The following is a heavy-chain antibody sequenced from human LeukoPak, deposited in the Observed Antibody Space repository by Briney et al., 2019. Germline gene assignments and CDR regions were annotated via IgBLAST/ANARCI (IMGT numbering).Heavy chain of an antibody. Sequence: KSGGSLRLSCAASGFTFSSYSMNWVRQAPGKGLEWVSSISSSSSNMYYADSVKGRFTISRDNAKNSLYLQMNSLRAEETAVYYCARGLSGHYDFWCGSLYYFDYWGQGTLVTVSS. CDR2: ISSSSSNM. V-gene: IGHV3-21*01. CDR1: GFTFSSYS. D-gene: IGHD3-3*01. CDR3: ARGLSGHYDFWCGSLYYFDY. J-gene: IGHJ4*02.